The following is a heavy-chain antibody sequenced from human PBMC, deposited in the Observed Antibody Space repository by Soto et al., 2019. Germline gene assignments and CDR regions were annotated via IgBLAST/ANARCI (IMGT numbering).Heavy chain of an antibody. V-gene: IGHV3-74*01. D-gene: IGHD1-1*01. Sequence: PGGSLRLSGEVCGFTFSAYWMHWVRQVPGKGLIWVSRISDDGSTTTYADSVKGRFTISRDNAKNTLYLQMNSLRADDTGLYYCTRGPRVSSNGTGAHCGQGTLVTVSS. J-gene: IGHJ4*02. CDR2: ISDDGSTT. CDR1: GFTFSAYW. CDR3: TRGPRVSSNGTGAH.